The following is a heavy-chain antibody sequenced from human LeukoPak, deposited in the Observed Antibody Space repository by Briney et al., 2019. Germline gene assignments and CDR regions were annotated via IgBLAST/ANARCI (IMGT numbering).Heavy chain of an antibody. D-gene: IGHD6-19*01. Sequence: WQTLSLTCAISVDSFSSNSAAWDWLRQSPSRGLEWLGRTYYRSKWYNDYAVSVKSRITVNPDTSKNQFSLQLNSVTPEDTAVYYCAREGVAVAGRFPFDYWGHGTLVTVSS. CDR1: VDSFSSNSAA. CDR2: TYYRSKWYN. CDR3: AREGVAVAGRFPFDY. J-gene: IGHJ4*01. V-gene: IGHV6-1*01.